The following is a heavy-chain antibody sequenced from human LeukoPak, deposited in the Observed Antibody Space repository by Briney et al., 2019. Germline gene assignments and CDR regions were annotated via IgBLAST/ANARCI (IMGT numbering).Heavy chain of an antibody. CDR2: THYSGST. CDR1: GGSISNYY. J-gene: IGHJ4*02. Sequence: SETLSLTCTVSGGSISNYYWSWIRQPPGKGLEWIGYTHYSGSTNYNPSLKSRVTISVDTSKNQFSLKLNSVTAADTAVYYCARVKRGLVRRSVGFDYWGQGTLVTVSS. D-gene: IGHD3-10*01. V-gene: IGHV4-59*01. CDR3: ARVKRGLVRRSVGFDY.